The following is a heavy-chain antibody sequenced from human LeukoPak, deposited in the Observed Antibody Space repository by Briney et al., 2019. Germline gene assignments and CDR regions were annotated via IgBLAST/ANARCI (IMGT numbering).Heavy chain of an antibody. J-gene: IGHJ5*02. CDR1: GGTFSSYA. CDR2: IIPILGIA. Sequence: GASVKVSCKASGGTFSSYAISWVRQAPGQGLEWMGRIIPILGIANYAQKFQGRVTITADKSTSTAYMELSSLRSEDTAVYYCARVYGDSRTDFDPWGQGTLVTVSS. CDR3: ARVYGDSRTDFDP. V-gene: IGHV1-69*04. D-gene: IGHD4-17*01.